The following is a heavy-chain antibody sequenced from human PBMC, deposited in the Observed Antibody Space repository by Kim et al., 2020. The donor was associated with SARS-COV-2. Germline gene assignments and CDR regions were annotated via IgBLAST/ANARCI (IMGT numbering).Heavy chain of an antibody. Sequence: LSLTCTVSGGPISSYYWSWIRQPPGKGLEWIGYIYYSGSTNYNPSLKSRVTISVDTSKNQFSLKLSSVTAADTAVYYCARHRGFGSSSSCYRTWIIDYWG. V-gene: IGHV4-59*08. J-gene: IGHJ4*01. CDR2: IYYSGST. CDR1: GGPISSYY. CDR3: ARHRGFGSSSSCYRTWIIDY. D-gene: IGHD2-2*01.